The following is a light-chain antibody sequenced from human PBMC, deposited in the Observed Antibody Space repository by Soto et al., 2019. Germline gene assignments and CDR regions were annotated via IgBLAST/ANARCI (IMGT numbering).Light chain of an antibody. CDR3: CSYAGSSTSWV. Sequence: QSVLTQPASVSGSPGQSITISCTGTSSDAGNYNFVSWYQQHPGKAPKVIIYEDSTRPSGVSNRISGSKSGNTASLTISGLQAEDEADDYCCSYAGSSTSWVFGGGTK. V-gene: IGLV2-23*01. CDR2: EDS. J-gene: IGLJ3*02. CDR1: SSDAGNYNF.